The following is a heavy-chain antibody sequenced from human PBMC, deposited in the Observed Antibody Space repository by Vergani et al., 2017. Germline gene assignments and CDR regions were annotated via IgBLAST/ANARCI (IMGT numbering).Heavy chain of an antibody. CDR1: QYTFTDYY. CDR3: ARDGANFDYYDSSSGDY. V-gene: IGHV1-18*04. Sequence: QVQLVQSGAEVKKPGASVKVSCRASQYTFTDYYIHWVRQAPGQGLEWMGWISAYNGNTNYAQKLQGRVTMTTDTSTSTAYMELRSLRSDDTAVYYCARDGANFDYYDSSSGDYWGQGTLVTVSS. J-gene: IGHJ4*02. D-gene: IGHD3-22*01. CDR2: ISAYNGNT.